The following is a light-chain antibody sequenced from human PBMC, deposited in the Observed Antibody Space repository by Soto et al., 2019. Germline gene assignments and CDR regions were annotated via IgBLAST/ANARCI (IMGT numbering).Light chain of an antibody. V-gene: IGKV3-20*01. CDR3: QQFSSYPLT. CDR2: DAS. CDR1: QNIGNN. J-gene: IGKJ4*01. Sequence: EIVMTQSPGTLSVSPGERATLSCRASQNIGNNLAWYQQKPGQAPRLLIYDASSRATGIPDRFSGGGSGTDFTLTISRLEPEDFAVYYCQQFSSYPLTFGGGTKVDIK.